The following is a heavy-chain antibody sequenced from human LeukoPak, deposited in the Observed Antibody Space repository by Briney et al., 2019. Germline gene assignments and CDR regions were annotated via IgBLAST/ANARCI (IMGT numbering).Heavy chain of an antibody. D-gene: IGHD3-3*01. V-gene: IGHV1-2*02. Sequence: GASVKVSCKASGYTFTGYYMHWVRQAPGQGLEWMGWITPNSGGTNYAQKFQGRVTMTRDTSISTAYMELSRMRSDDTAVYYCARASLDYDFWSGYPEYFQHWGQGTLVTVSS. CDR2: ITPNSGGT. CDR1: GYTFTGYY. CDR3: ARASLDYDFWSGYPEYFQH. J-gene: IGHJ1*01.